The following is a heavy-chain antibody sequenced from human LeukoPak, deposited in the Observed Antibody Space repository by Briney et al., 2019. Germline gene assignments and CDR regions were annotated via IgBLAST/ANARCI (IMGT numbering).Heavy chain of an antibody. CDR3: AKGRSSSWYSSSCD. V-gene: IGHV3-23*01. J-gene: IGHJ4*02. CDR2: ISGSGGST. Sequence: PGGSLRLSCAASGFTFSSYAMSWVRQAPGKGLGWVSGISGSGGSTNYADSVKGRFTISRDNSKNTLYLQMNSLRAEDTAVYYCAKGRSSSWYSSSCDWGQGTLVTVSS. CDR1: GFTFSSYA. D-gene: IGHD6-13*01.